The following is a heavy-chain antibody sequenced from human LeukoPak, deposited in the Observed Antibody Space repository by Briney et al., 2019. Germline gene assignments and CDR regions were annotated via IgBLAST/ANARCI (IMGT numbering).Heavy chain of an antibody. D-gene: IGHD5-24*01. CDR2: ISAYNGNT. CDR1: GYTFSTYG. V-gene: IGHV1-18*01. Sequence: ASVKVSCKASGYTFSTYGFTWVRQAPGQGLEWMGWISAYNGNTNYAQKLQGRVTMTTDTSTSTAYMELRTLRSDDTAVYYCARALVDGYKELGYWGQGTLVTVSS. J-gene: IGHJ4*02. CDR3: ARALVDGYKELGY.